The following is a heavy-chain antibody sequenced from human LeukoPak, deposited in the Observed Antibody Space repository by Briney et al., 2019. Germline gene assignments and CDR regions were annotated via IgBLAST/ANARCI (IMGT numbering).Heavy chain of an antibody. CDR3: ASTRRSGTYLEAFDI. J-gene: IGHJ3*02. CDR2: IYYSGST. Sequence: KPSETLSLTCSASGDSIRSSSYYWGWIRQPPGKGLEWIGSIYYSGSTYYNPALKNRATISVDTPKNQSSLKLTSVTAADTAVFYCASTRRSGTYLEAFDIWGQGTMVTISS. V-gene: IGHV4-39*01. D-gene: IGHD1-26*01. CDR1: GDSIRSSSYY.